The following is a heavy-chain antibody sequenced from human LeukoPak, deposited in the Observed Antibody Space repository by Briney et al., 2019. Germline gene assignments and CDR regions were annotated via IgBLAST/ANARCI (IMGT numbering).Heavy chain of an antibody. D-gene: IGHD6-13*01. CDR2: IYYSGST. J-gene: IGHJ4*02. CDR3: AAAARDTFDY. CDR1: GGSISSSSYY. Sequence: PSETLSLTRTVSGGSISSSSYYWGWIRQPPGKGLEWIGSIYYSGSTYYNPSLKSRVTISVDTSKNQFSLKLSSVTAADTAVYYCAAAARDTFDYWGQGTLVTVSS. V-gene: IGHV4-39*01.